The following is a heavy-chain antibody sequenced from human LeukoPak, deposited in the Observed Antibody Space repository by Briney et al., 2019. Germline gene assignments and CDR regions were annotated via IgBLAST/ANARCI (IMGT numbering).Heavy chain of an antibody. Sequence: SETLSLTCTVSGGSISSGGYYWSWIRQHPGEGLEWIGYIYYSGSTYSNPSLKSRVTISVDTSKNQFSLNLSSVTAADTAVYYCARYCSSTNCYKGGFDPWGQGTLVTVSS. J-gene: IGHJ5*02. V-gene: IGHV4-31*03. CDR2: IYYSGST. CDR1: GGSISSGGYY. CDR3: ARYCSSTNCYKGGFDP. D-gene: IGHD2-2*02.